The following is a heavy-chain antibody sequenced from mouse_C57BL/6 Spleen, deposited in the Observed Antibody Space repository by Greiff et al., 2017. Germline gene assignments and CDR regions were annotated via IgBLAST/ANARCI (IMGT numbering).Heavy chain of an antibody. CDR3: ASYGSSYPYAMDY. V-gene: IGHV1-22*01. CDR1: GYTFTDYN. Sequence: VQLKESGPELVKPGASVKMSCKASGYTFTDYNMHWVKQSHGKSLEWIGYINPNNGGTSYNQKFKGKATLTVNKSSSTAYMELRSLTSEDSAVYYCASYGSSYPYAMDYWGQGTSVTVSS. CDR2: INPNNGGT. D-gene: IGHD1-1*01. J-gene: IGHJ4*01.